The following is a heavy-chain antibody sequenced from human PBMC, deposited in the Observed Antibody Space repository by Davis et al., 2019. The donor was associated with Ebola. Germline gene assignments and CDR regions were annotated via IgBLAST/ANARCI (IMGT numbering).Heavy chain of an antibody. CDR3: ARDPRYCTGGVCYLTYYYYGMDV. V-gene: IGHV3-33*01. CDR1: GFTFSSYG. D-gene: IGHD2-8*02. Sequence: GGSLRLSCAASGFTFSSYGMHWVRQAPGKGLEWVAVIWYDGSNKYYADSVKGRFTISRDNSKNTLYLQMNSLRAEDTAVYYCARDPRYCTGGVCYLTYYYYGMDVWGQGTTVTVSS. CDR2: IWYDGSNK. J-gene: IGHJ6*02.